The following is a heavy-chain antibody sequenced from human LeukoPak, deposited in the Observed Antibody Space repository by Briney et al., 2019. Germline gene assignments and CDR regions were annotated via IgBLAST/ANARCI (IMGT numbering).Heavy chain of an antibody. CDR2: IRYDGSNK. J-gene: IGHJ4*02. CDR3: AREAPLYCSSTSCWAPGYGRPYRGFDY. CDR1: GFTFSSYG. D-gene: IGHD2-2*01. Sequence: GGSLRLSCAVSGFTFSSYGMHWVRQAPGKGLEWVAFIRYDGSNKYYADSVKGRFTISRDNSKNTLYLQMNSLRAEDTAVHYCAREAPLYCSSTSCWAPGYGRPYRGFDYWGQGTLVTVSS. V-gene: IGHV3-30*02.